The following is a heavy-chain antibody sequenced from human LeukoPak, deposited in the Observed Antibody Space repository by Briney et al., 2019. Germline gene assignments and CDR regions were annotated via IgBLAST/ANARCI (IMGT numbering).Heavy chain of an antibody. CDR3: VKSHNSGDHGYFDY. CDR2: ISGNGGRT. D-gene: IGHD2-21*01. CDR1: GFTFDDYS. Sequence: GGSLRLSCAASGFTFDDYSIHWVRQGPGKGLEWVSLISGNGGRTYYADSVKGRFSISRDRTRNSLYLQMNNLRTEDTALYYCVKSHNSGDHGYFDYWGRGALVTVSS. V-gene: IGHV3-43*02. J-gene: IGHJ4*02.